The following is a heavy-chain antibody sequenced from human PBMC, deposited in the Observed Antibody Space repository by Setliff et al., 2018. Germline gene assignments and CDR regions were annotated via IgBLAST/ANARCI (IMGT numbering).Heavy chain of an antibody. CDR2: VIQVGSG. Sequence: HPGGSLRLSCATSGFTFRDYSMVWVRQVPGKGLEWVAGVIQVGSGVYADSVKGRSTISRDNSKNNFFLQINNLRAADTATYYCAKDRVNDGFWDFDSWGQGIVVTVSS. D-gene: IGHD1-26*01. CDR3: AKDRVNDGFWDFDS. J-gene: IGHJ4*02. V-gene: IGHV3-23*01. CDR1: GFTFRDYS.